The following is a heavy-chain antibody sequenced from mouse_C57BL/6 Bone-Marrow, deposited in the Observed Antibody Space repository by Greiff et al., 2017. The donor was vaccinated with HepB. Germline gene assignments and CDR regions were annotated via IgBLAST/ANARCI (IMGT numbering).Heavy chain of an antibody. Sequence: QVQLQQSDAELVKPGASVKISCKVSGYTFTDHTIHWMKQRPEQGLEWIGYIYPRDGSTKYNEKFKGKATLTADNSSSTAYMQLNSLTSEDSAVYFCATGGDYDYDPVYFDYWGQGTTLTVSS. J-gene: IGHJ2*01. CDR3: ATGGDYDYDPVYFDY. D-gene: IGHD2-4*01. V-gene: IGHV1-78*01. CDR1: GYTFTDHT. CDR2: IYPRDGST.